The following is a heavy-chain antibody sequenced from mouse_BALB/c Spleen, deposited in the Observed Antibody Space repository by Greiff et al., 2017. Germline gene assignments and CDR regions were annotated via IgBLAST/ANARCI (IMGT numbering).Heavy chain of an antibody. CDR1: GFTFSDYY. CDR3: ARDDYDEEAGFAY. D-gene: IGHD2-4*01. CDR2: ISDGGSYT. J-gene: IGHJ3*01. V-gene: IGHV5-4*02. Sequence: DVKLVESGGGLVKPGGSLKLSCAASGFTFSDYYMYWVRQTPEKRLEWVATISDGGSYTYYPDSVKGRFTISRDNAKNNLYLQMSSLKSEDTAMYYCARDDYDEEAGFAYWGQGTLVTVSA.